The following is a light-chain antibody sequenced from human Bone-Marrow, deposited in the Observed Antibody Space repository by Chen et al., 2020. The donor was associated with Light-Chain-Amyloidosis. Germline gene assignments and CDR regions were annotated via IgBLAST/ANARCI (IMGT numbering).Light chain of an antibody. CDR1: SSNIGINY. CDR2: RNN. J-gene: IGLJ1*01. Sequence: HSVLTQPPSASGTPGRRLTIPCSGASSNIGINYVSWYQHFPGAAPTLLIHRNNQRPSGVPDRFSASKSGTSAFLAISGLRSEDEADYYCAAWDGSLSGYVFGTGTKVIVL. CDR3: AAWDGSLSGYV. V-gene: IGLV1-47*01.